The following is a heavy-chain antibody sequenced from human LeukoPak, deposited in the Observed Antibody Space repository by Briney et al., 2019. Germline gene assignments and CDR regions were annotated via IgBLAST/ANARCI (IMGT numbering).Heavy chain of an antibody. V-gene: IGHV3-11*04. CDR3: ARPHCSSTSCYGYGMDV. D-gene: IGHD2-2*01. CDR2: ISSSGSTI. J-gene: IGHJ6*02. CDR1: GLTVSSNY. Sequence: PGGSLRLSCAVSGLTVSSNYMSWVRQAPGKGLEWVSYISSSGSTIYYADSVKGRFTISRDNAKNSLYLQMNSLRAEDTAVYYCARPHCSSTSCYGYGMDVWGQGTTVTVSS.